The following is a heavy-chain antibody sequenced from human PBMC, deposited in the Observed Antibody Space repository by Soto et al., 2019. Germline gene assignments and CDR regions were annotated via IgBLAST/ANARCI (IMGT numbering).Heavy chain of an antibody. D-gene: IGHD1-26*01. J-gene: IGHJ4*02. Sequence: GGSLRLSCAASGFTFSTYGMSWVRQAPGKGLEWVAVISYDGSHKYYGDAVKGRFTISRDNSRNTLYLQMNSMRAEDTAVYYCAKDHRLEGSTAFDYWGQGTLVTVSS. V-gene: IGHV3-30*18. CDR3: AKDHRLEGSTAFDY. CDR2: ISYDGSHK. CDR1: GFTFSTYG.